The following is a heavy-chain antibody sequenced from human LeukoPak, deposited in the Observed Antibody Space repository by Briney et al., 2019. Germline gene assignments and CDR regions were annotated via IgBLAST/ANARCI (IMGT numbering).Heavy chain of an antibody. Sequence: KPGGSLRLSCTASGLTFSTSGFNWVRQAPGKGLEWVASIGPTGSDRYHADSIKGRFTISRDNANNFLYLQMNSLRAEDTAVYYCATETNGRHYDYWGQGTLLIVSS. V-gene: IGHV3-21*06. J-gene: IGHJ4*02. CDR2: IGPTGSDR. CDR1: GLTFSTSG. D-gene: IGHD1-14*01. CDR3: ATETNGRHYDY.